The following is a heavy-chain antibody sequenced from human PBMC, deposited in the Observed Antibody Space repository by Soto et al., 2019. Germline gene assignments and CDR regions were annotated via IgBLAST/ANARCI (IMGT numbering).Heavy chain of an antibody. D-gene: IGHD4-17*01. Sequence: SVKVSCKASGGTFSSYTISWVRQAPGQGLEWMGRIIPILGIANYAQKFQGRVTITADKSTSTAYMELSSLRSEDTAVYYCARAVGYGDYYGMDVWGQGTTVTVS. CDR2: IIPILGIA. V-gene: IGHV1-69*02. J-gene: IGHJ6*02. CDR3: ARAVGYGDYYGMDV. CDR1: GGTFSSYT.